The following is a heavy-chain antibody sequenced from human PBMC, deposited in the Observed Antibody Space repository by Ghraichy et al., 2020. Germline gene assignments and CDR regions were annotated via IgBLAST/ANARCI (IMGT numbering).Heavy chain of an antibody. CDR3: ARLSRPPYSSGWYRNYYYGMDV. CDR1: GGSISSYY. CDR2: IYYSGST. J-gene: IGHJ6*02. D-gene: IGHD6-19*01. V-gene: IGHV4-59*01. Sequence: SETLSLTCTVSGGSISSYYWSWIRQPPGKGLEWTGYIYYSGSTNYNPSLKSRVTISVDTSKNQFSLKLSSVTAADTAVYYCARLSRPPYSSGWYRNYYYGMDVWGQGTTVTVSS.